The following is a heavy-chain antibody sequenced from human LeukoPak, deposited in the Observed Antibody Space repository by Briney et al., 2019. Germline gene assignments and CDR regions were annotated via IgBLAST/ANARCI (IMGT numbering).Heavy chain of an antibody. CDR2: ISSNSLHI. Sequence: GGSLRLSCAASGFAFSDQSMNWVRQAPGKGLEWVSSISSNSLHIFYADSVKGRFTISRDNAKNSLYPQMNNLRAEDTAVYYCTRELLSLQQGLDYWGQGTLVTVSS. D-gene: IGHD2/OR15-2a*01. V-gene: IGHV3-21*01. CDR3: TRELLSLQQGLDY. CDR1: GFAFSDQS. J-gene: IGHJ4*02.